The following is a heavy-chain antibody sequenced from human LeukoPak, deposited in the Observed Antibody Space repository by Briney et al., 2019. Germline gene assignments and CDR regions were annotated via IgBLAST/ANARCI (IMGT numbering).Heavy chain of an antibody. J-gene: IGHJ4*02. CDR3: AREMELELNSFDY. Sequence: PSGTLSLTCAVYGGSFSGYYWSWIRQPPGKGLEWIGEINHSGSTNYNPSLKSRVTISVDTSKNQFSLKLSSVTAADTAVYYCAREMELELNSFDYWGQGTLVTVSS. CDR1: GGSFSGYY. D-gene: IGHD1-26*01. V-gene: IGHV4-34*01. CDR2: INHSGST.